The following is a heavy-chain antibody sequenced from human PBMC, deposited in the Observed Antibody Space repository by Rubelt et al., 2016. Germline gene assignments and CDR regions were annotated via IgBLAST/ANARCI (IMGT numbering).Heavy chain of an antibody. D-gene: IGHD3-22*01. CDR2: IYYSGST. Sequence: QLQLQESGLGLVKPSETLSLTCTVSGGSITSSSYYWGWIRQPPGKGLEWIGSIYYSGSTYYNPSLKSRVTILVYTSKNQLPRKLCSVTAADTAVYYCAGQYFDSSALSDFWGQGTLVTVSS. CDR3: AGQYFDSSALSDF. V-gene: IGHV4-39*07. J-gene: IGHJ4*02. CDR1: GGSITSSSYY.